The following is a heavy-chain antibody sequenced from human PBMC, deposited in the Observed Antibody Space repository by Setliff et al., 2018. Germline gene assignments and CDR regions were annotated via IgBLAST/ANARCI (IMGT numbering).Heavy chain of an antibody. V-gene: IGHV1-18*01. D-gene: IGHD3-22*01. CDR2: ISAYNGNT. J-gene: IGHJ6*02. CDR1: GYTFTSYG. CDR3: ARVYYDSSGSDLYYYYYGMDV. Sequence: GASVKVSCKASGYTFTSYGISWVRQAPGQGLEWMGWISAYNGNTNYAQKLQGRVTMTTDTSTSTAYMELRSLRSDDTAVYYCARVYYDSSGSDLYYYYYGMDVWGQGTTVTVS.